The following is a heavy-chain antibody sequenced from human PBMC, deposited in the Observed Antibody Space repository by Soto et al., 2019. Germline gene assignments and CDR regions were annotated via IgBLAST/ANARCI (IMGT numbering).Heavy chain of an antibody. CDR3: ARCIQGDYYYGMDV. CDR1: GYTFYSHS. D-gene: IGHD5-18*01. J-gene: IGHJ6*02. CDR2: INGDYGNT. V-gene: IGHV1-18*01. Sequence: QAQLVQSGAEVKKPGASVKVSCKASGYTFYSHSISWVRQAPGQGLEWMGRINGDYGNTQQAQKFRGRVTMTTDTSTTTVYMELTNLRSDDTGVYYCARCIQGDYYYGMDVWGQGTTVTVSS.